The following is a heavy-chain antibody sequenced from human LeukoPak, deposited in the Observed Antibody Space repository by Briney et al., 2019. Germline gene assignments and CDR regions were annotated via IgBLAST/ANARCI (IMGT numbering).Heavy chain of an antibody. J-gene: IGHJ6*02. V-gene: IGHV1-8*01. CDR2: MNPNSGNT. D-gene: IGHD3-10*01. Sequence: ASVKVPCKASGYTFTSYDINWVRQATGQGLEWMGWMNPNSGNTGYAQKFQGRVTMTRNTSISTAYMELSSLRSEDTAVYYCARGRAVRGVILLYYYYGMDVWGQGTTVTVSS. CDR1: GYTFTSYD. CDR3: ARGRAVRGVILLYYYYGMDV.